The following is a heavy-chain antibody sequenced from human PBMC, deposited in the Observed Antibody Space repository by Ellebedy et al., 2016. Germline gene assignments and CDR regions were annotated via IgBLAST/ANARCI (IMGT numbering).Heavy chain of an antibody. CDR2: ISSSSSTI. D-gene: IGHD3-16*01. J-gene: IGHJ6*02. Sequence: GESLKISCAASGFTFSSYSMNWVRQAPGKGLEWASYISSSSSTIYYADSVKGRFTISRDNAKNSLYLQMNSLRDEDTAVYYCARLGSLAYYYYGMDVWGQGTTVTVSS. V-gene: IGHV3-48*02. CDR1: GFTFSSYS. CDR3: ARLGSLAYYYYGMDV.